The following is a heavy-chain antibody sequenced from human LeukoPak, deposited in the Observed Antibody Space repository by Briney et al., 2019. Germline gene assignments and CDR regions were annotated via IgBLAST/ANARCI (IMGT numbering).Heavy chain of an antibody. CDR1: GFTFDDYG. CDR2: ITWNGAST. CDR3: AREYGDYSSYFDL. Sequence: PGGSLRLSCVASGFTFDDYGMSWVRQAPGKGLEWVSGITWNGASTGFADSVKGRFTISRDNAKNSLYLGMSSLRPEDSAFYYCAREYGDYSSYFDLWGRGTLVTVPS. V-gene: IGHV3-20*04. D-gene: IGHD4-17*01. J-gene: IGHJ2*01.